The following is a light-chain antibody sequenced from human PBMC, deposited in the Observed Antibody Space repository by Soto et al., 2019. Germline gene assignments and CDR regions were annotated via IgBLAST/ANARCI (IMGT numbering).Light chain of an antibody. CDR1: QGISNY. CDR2: AAS. Sequence: RVTQSASSLSSSIGDRVTLTWLASQGISNYLAWYKQKPGKVPKLLSYAASTLQSGVPSRFSGSGSGTDFTLTISSLKPEDVETYYCQKYNSAPQTFGQGTNVDIK. J-gene: IGKJ1*01. V-gene: IGKV1-27*01. CDR3: QKYNSAPQT.